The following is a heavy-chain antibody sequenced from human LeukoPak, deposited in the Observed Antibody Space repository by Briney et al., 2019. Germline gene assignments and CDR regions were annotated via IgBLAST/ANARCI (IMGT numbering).Heavy chain of an antibody. CDR3: ARGSLYYYYYYMDV. V-gene: IGHV4-34*01. CDR2: INHSGST. CDR1: GYSINSGYY. Sequence: SETLSLTCTVSGYSINSGYYWSWIRQPPGKGLEWIGEINHSGSTNYNPSLKSRVTISVDTSKNQFSLKLSSVTAADTAVYYCARGSLYYYYYYMDVWGKGTTVTVSS. J-gene: IGHJ6*03.